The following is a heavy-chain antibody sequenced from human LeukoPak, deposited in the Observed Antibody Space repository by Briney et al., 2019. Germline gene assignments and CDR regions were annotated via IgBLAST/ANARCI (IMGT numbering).Heavy chain of an antibody. J-gene: IGHJ4*02. D-gene: IGHD2-15*01. CDR3: ARLGGPHSRGLRSHLDY. V-gene: IGHV5-51*01. Sequence: GESLNISCEASGYTFTHWWIGWVRQMPGKGLEWMGIISPGDSDTRYSPSFQGQVTISADTSINTAYLQWSSLKASDTAMYYCARLGGPHSRGLRSHLDYWGQGTQLTVSS. CDR2: ISPGDSDT. CDR1: GYTFTHWW.